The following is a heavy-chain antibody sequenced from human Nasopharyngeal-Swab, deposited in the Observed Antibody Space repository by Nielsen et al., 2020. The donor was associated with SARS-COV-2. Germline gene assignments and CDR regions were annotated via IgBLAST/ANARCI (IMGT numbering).Heavy chain of an antibody. CDR1: GFSFRSYW. CDR2: SRNKANSYTT. J-gene: IGHJ6*02. D-gene: IGHD6-13*01. V-gene: IGHV3-72*01. CDR3: ARDLSSIWTSGLGV. Sequence: GESLKISCVASGFSFRSYWMTWVRQAPGKGLEWVGRSRNKANSYTTEYAASVKGRFTISRDDSKNSLYLQMSSLRTEDTALYYCARDLSSIWTSGLGVWGQGTTVIVSS.